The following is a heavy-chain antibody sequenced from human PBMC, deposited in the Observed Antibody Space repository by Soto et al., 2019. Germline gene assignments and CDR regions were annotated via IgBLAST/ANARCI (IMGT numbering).Heavy chain of an antibody. V-gene: IGHV4-31*03. Sequence: SETLSLTCTVSGGSISSGGYYWSWIRQHPGKGLEWIGYIYYSGSTYYNPSFKSRVTISVDTSKNQFSLKLTSVTAADTAVYYCAREGGSYDSGGYLIRGAFDIWGQGTMVTVSS. D-gene: IGHD3-22*01. CDR1: GGSISSGGYY. J-gene: IGHJ3*02. CDR3: AREGGSYDSGGYLIRGAFDI. CDR2: IYYSGST.